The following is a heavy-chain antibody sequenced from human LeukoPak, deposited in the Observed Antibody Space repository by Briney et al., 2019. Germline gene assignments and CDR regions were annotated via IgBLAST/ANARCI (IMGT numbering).Heavy chain of an antibody. CDR2: ISYDGSNK. Sequence: GGSLRLSCAASGFTFSSYAMPWVRQAPGKGLEWVAVISYDGSNKYYADSVKGRFTISRDNSKNTLYLQMNSLRAEDTAVYYCARDQKDIVVVVAARIGTFDIWGQGTMVTVSS. CDR3: ARDQKDIVVVVAARIGTFDI. D-gene: IGHD2-15*01. CDR1: GFTFSSYA. J-gene: IGHJ3*02. V-gene: IGHV3-30-3*01.